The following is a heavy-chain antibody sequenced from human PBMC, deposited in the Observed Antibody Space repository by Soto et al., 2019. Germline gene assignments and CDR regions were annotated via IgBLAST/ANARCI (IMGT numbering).Heavy chain of an antibody. CDR2: ISGSGYPI. V-gene: IGHV3-48*01. J-gene: IGHJ4*02. CDR1: GYSRFSYYS. Sequence: EVQLVESGGGLVQPGGSLRLSCAASGYSRFSYYSMNWVRQAPGKGLEWVSFISGSGYPIYYADSVRGRFTISRDNAKNSLSLQMDSLRVEDTAVYYCARVWGHSYGYVDYWGQGTLVTVSS. CDR3: ARVWGHSYGYVDY. D-gene: IGHD5-18*01.